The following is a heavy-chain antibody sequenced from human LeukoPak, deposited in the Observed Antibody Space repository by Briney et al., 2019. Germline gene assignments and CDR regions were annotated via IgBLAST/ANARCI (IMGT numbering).Heavy chain of an antibody. D-gene: IGHD2/OR15-2a*01. CDR2: IYYSGST. V-gene: IGHV4-59*01. Sequence: SETLSLTCTVSGGSISNYYWSWIRQPPGKGLEWIGYIYYSGSTNYNPSLKSRVTISVDTSKNQFSLKLSSVTAADTAVYYCARGILGGSWGQGTLVTVSS. CDR3: ARGILGGS. J-gene: IGHJ5*02. CDR1: GGSISNYY.